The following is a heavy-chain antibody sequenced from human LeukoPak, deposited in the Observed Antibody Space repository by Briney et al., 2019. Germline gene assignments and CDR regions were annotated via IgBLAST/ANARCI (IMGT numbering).Heavy chain of an antibody. CDR1: GGSFSGYY. D-gene: IGHD6-13*01. Sequence: SETLSLTCAVYGGSFSGYYWSWIRQPPGKGLEWIGEINHSGSTNYNPSLKSRVTISVDTSKNQFSLKLSSVTAADTAAYYCARSSGYSSSGGLNWFDTWGQGTLVTVSS. J-gene: IGHJ5*02. CDR2: INHSGST. CDR3: ARSSGYSSSGGLNWFDT. V-gene: IGHV4-34*01.